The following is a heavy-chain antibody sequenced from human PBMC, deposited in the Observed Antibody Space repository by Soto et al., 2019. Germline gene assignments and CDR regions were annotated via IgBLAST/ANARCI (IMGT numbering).Heavy chain of an antibody. V-gene: IGHV1-18*04. CDR2: ISAYNGDT. CDR3: ARDQEYSTSGLYWFDL. Sequence: QLVQSGAEVKKPGASVKVSCKASGYTFTSYGITWVRQAPGQDLEWMGWISAYNGDTNYAQRLQGRVTMTTDTSTSTVYMELKSLTSDDTAVYYCARDQEYSTSGLYWFDLWGQGTLVTVSS. J-gene: IGHJ5*02. CDR1: GYTFTSYG. D-gene: IGHD6-6*01.